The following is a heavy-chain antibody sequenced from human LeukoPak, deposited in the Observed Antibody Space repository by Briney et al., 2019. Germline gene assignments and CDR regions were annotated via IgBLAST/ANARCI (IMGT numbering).Heavy chain of an antibody. J-gene: IGHJ4*02. Sequence: GGSLRLSCAASGFTFSSYGMSWVRQAPGKGLEWVSAISGSGGSTYYADSVKGRFTISRDNSKNTLYLQMNGLRAEDTAVYYCAKGDSYGPPYYFDYWGQGTLVTVSS. V-gene: IGHV3-23*01. CDR1: GFTFSSYG. CDR2: ISGSGGST. D-gene: IGHD5-18*01. CDR3: AKGDSYGPPYYFDY.